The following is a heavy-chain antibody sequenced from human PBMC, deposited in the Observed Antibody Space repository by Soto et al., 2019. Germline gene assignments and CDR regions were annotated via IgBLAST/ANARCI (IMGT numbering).Heavy chain of an antibody. Sequence: SETLSLTCTVSGGSISSYYWSWIRQPPGKGLEWIGYIYYSGSTNYNPSLKSRVTISVDTSKNQFSLKLSSVTAADTAVYYCARGRVVVAATGYYYYMDVWGKGTTVTVSS. J-gene: IGHJ6*03. D-gene: IGHD2-15*01. CDR2: IYYSGST. CDR1: GGSISSYY. V-gene: IGHV4-59*01. CDR3: ARGRVVVAATGYYYYMDV.